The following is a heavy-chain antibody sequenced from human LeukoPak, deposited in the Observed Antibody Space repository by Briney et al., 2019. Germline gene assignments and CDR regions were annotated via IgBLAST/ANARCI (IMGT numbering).Heavy chain of an antibody. Sequence: GESLKISCKASGYTFSNFWIGWVRQMPGKGLEWMGIIYPGDSSTKYSPSFQGRVAISTDASINTAFLQVNNLEASDTAIYYCARRSGVGVVRIVDPWGQGTPVTVSS. CDR3: ARRSGVGVVRIVDP. V-gene: IGHV5-51*01. J-gene: IGHJ5*02. CDR1: GYTFSNFW. D-gene: IGHD3-10*01. CDR2: IYPGDSST.